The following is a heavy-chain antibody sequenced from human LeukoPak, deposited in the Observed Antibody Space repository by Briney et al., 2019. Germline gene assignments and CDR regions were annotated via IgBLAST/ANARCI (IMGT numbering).Heavy chain of an antibody. V-gene: IGHV4-30-2*03. CDR2: IYYSGST. D-gene: IGHD3-22*01. J-gene: IGHJ4*02. Sequence: SQTLSLTCTVSGGSISSGGYYWSWIRQPPGKGLEWIGSIYYSGSTYYNPSLKSRVTISVDTSKNQFSLKLSSVTAADTAVYYCAREKSYYYDSSGYFPLGYWGQGTLVTVSS. CDR3: AREKSYYYDSSGYFPLGY. CDR1: GGSISSGGYY.